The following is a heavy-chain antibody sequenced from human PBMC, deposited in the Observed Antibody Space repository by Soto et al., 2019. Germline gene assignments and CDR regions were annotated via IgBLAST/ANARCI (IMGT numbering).Heavy chain of an antibody. CDR3: ARVSSPREQWLALIDY. Sequence: ASVKVSCKASGYTFTSYGISWVRQAPGKGLEGMGWISAYNGNTNYAQKLQGRVTMTTDTSTSTAYMELRSLRSDDTAVYYCARVSSPREQWLALIDYWGQGTLVTVSS. CDR1: GYTFTSYG. D-gene: IGHD6-19*01. V-gene: IGHV1-18*01. J-gene: IGHJ4*02. CDR2: ISAYNGNT.